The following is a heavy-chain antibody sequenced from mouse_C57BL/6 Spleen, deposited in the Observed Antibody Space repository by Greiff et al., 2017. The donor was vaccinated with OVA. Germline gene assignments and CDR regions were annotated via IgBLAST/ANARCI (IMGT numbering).Heavy chain of an antibody. J-gene: IGHJ1*03. V-gene: IGHV1-80*01. CDR3: ARYGSSYPWYFDV. CDR1: GYAFSSYW. Sequence: QVHVKQSGAELVKPGASVKISCKASGYAFSSYWMNWVKQRPGKGLEWIGQIYPGDGDTNYNGKFKGKATLTADKSSSTAYMQLSSLTSEDSAVYFCARYGSSYPWYFDVWGTGTTVTVSS. CDR2: IYPGDGDT. D-gene: IGHD1-1*01.